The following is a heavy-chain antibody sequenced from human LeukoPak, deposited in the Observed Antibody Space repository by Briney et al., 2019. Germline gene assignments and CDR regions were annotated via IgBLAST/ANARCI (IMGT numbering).Heavy chain of an antibody. CDR3: ARGHSVRRDGYLGY. J-gene: IGHJ4*02. CDR1: GGSFSGYY. Sequence: SETLSLTCAVYGGSFSGYYWSWIRQPPGKGLEWIGEINHSGSTNYNPSLKSRVTISVDTSKNQFSLKLSSVTAADTAVYYCARGHSVRRDGYLGYWGQGTLVTVSS. CDR2: INHSGST. D-gene: IGHD5-24*01. V-gene: IGHV4-34*01.